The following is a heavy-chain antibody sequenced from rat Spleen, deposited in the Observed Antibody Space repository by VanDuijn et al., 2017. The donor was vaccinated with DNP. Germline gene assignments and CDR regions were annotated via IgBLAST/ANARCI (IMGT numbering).Heavy chain of an antibody. D-gene: IGHD1-11*01. CDR1: GFSLTSHH. Sequence: QVQLKESGPGLVQPSQTLSLACTVSGFSLTSHHVHWVRPPSGKGLEWMGIIGTGGTTEYNPILKSRLSISRDTSKSQVFLKMTSLQTEDTAIYFCVRGNNGGYDYWGQGTLVTVSS. CDR3: VRGNNGGYDY. CDR2: IGTGGTT. V-gene: IGHV2-43*01. J-gene: IGHJ3*01.